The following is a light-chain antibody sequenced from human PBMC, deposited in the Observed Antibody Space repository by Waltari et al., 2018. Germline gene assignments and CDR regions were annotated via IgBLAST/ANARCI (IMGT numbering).Light chain of an antibody. CDR3: QQYSSAPWT. Sequence: DIVMTQSPDSLAVSLGERATINCKSSQSVLYTSNNKNYLAWYQQKPGQPPKLLIYWASTRDSGVPDRFSGSGSGTDFTLTISSLQADDLAVYYCQQYSSAPWTFGQGTKVEIK. V-gene: IGKV4-1*01. CDR2: WAS. J-gene: IGKJ1*01. CDR1: QSVLYTSNNKNY.